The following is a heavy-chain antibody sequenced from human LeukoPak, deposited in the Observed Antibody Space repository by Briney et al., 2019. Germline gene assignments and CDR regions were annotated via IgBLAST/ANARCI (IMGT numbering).Heavy chain of an antibody. V-gene: IGHV4-34*01. J-gene: IGHJ4*02. CDR3: ASDYCSSTSCFDY. CDR2: INHSGST. Sequence: SETLSLTCAVYGGSFSGYYWSWIRQPPGKGLEWIGEINHSGSTNYNPSLESRVTISVDTSKNQFSLKLSSVTAADTAVYYCASDYCSSTSCFDYWGQGTLVTVSS. D-gene: IGHD2-2*01. CDR1: GGSFSGYY.